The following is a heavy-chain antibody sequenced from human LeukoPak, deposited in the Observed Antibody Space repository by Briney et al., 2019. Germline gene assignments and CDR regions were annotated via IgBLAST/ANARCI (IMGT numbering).Heavy chain of an antibody. J-gene: IGHJ3*02. CDR3: ARESVDYDIMTGYTFRDEAFDI. CDR2: IIPILGIA. CDR1: GGTFSSYA. V-gene: IGHV1-69*04. Sequence: ASVKVSCKASGGTFSSYAISWVRQAPGQGLEWMGRIIPILGIANYAQKFQGRVTITADKSTSTAYMELSSLRSEDTAVYFCARESVDYDIMTGYTFRDEAFDIWGQGTLVTVSS. D-gene: IGHD3-9*01.